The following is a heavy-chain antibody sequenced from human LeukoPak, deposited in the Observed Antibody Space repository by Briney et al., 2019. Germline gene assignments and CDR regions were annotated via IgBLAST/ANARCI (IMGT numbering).Heavy chain of an antibody. CDR2: ISISGSTI. J-gene: IGHJ4*02. CDR1: GFNLSIYE. Sequence: GGSLRLSCAASGFNLSIYEMNWVGQAPGKGLEWVSYISISGSTIYYADSVKGRFTISRDNAKNSLYLQMNSLRAEDTAVYYCARASVGFDYWGQGTLVTVSS. CDR3: ARASVGFDY. V-gene: IGHV3-48*03. D-gene: IGHD1-26*01.